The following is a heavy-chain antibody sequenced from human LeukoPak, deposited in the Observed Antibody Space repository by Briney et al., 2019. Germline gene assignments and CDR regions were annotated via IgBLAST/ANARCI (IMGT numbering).Heavy chain of an antibody. J-gene: IGHJ3*02. CDR2: AYYRSRWYN. V-gene: IGHV6-1*01. CDR1: GDSVSTSSAA. D-gene: IGHD3-10*01. Sequence: SQTLSLTCAISGDSVSTSSAAWNWIRQSPSRGLEWLGRAYYRSRWYNDYSGSVKTRITITADTSKNQFSLHLTSVTPDDTALYYCARGGLVRGSLNSLTGFDIWGQGTMVTVSS. CDR3: ARGGLVRGSLNSLTGFDI.